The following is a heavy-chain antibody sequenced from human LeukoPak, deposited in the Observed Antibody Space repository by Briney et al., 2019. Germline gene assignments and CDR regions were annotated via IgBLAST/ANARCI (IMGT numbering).Heavy chain of an antibody. Sequence: GGSLRLSCAASGFTFNSYWMHWVHQVPGKGLVWVSRINSDGSRTNYVDSAKGRFTISRDNAKNTLFLQMNSLRAEDTAVYYCARGNFYSGSGSSPLDYWGQGTLVTVSS. V-gene: IGHV3-74*01. CDR3: ARGNFYSGSGSSPLDY. CDR1: GFTFNSYW. CDR2: INSDGSRT. J-gene: IGHJ4*02. D-gene: IGHD3-10*01.